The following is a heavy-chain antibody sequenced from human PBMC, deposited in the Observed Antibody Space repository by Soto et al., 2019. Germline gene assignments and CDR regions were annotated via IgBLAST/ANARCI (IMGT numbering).Heavy chain of an antibody. CDR3: ARDGGRHSGGIDY. J-gene: IGHJ4*02. D-gene: IGHD1-26*01. CDR2: IIPIFGTA. V-gene: IGHV1-69*01. Sequence: QVQLVQSGAEVKKPGSSVKVSCKASGGTFSSYSINWVRQAPGQGLEWMGEIIPIFGTANYAQTFQGRVTINADESTSTAYMELSSLRSEDTAVYYCARDGGRHSGGIDYWGQGTLVTVSS. CDR1: GGTFSSYS.